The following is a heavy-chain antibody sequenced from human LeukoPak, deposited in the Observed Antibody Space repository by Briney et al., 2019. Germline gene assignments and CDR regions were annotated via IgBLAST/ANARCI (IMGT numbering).Heavy chain of an antibody. CDR3: AGSGSGYYFSAFDY. CDR2: ISAYNGNT. CDR1: GYTFTSYG. D-gene: IGHD3-22*01. Sequence: ASVKVSCKASGYTFTSYGISWARQAPGQGLEWMGWISAYNGNTNYAQKLQGRVTMTTDTSTSTAYMELRSLRSDDTAVYYCAGSGSGYYFSAFDYWGQGTLVTVSS. V-gene: IGHV1-18*01. J-gene: IGHJ4*02.